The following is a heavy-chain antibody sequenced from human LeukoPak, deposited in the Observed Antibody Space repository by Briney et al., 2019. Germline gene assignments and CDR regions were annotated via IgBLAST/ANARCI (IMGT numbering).Heavy chain of an antibody. CDR3: ASGRLGQCSRTNCYDDDFDI. CDR2: INHSGST. J-gene: IGHJ3*02. Sequence: PSETLSLTCAVYGGSFSGYYWSWIRQPPGKGLEGIGEINHSGSTNYNPSLKSRVTISVDTSKNQFSLKLSSVTAADTAVYYCASGRLGQCSRTNCYDDDFDIWGQGTMVTVSS. V-gene: IGHV4-34*01. D-gene: IGHD2-2*01. CDR1: GGSFSGYY.